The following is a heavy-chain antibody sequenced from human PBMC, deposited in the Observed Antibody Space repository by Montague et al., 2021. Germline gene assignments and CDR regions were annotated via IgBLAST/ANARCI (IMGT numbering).Heavy chain of an antibody. J-gene: IGHJ4*02. V-gene: IGHV4-61*01. CDR1: GGSVSAGNYS. CDR3: ARGQWLVLYYFDS. D-gene: IGHD6-19*01. Sequence: SETLSLTCNVYGGSVSAGNYSWTCIPQPPGQELESIGNNYYTGNSKYNPSLKSRVTISINTSKKQSTLKLTSVTAADTAVYYCARGQWLVLYYFDSWGQGTLVTVSS. CDR2: NYYTGNS.